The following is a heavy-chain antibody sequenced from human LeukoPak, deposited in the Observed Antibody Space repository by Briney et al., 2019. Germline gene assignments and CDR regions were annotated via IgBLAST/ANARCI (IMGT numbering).Heavy chain of an antibody. V-gene: IGHV4-39*01. CDR1: GGSISSSSYY. Sequence: SETLSLTRTVSGGSISSSSYYWGWIRLPPGKGLEWIGSIYHRGSTYHNPSRKSRVTISVDTSKNQFSLKLSSVTAADTAVFYCAGSDYYYYMDVWGKGTTVTVSS. D-gene: IGHD3-10*01. CDR2: IYHRGST. CDR3: AGSDYYYYMDV. J-gene: IGHJ6*03.